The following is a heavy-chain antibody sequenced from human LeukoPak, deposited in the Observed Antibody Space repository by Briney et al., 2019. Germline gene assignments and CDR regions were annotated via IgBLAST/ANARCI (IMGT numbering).Heavy chain of an antibody. CDR3: ARRGWSAFDI. D-gene: IGHD6-19*01. CDR2: IYYSGGT. Sequence: KPSETLSLTCTVSGGSISSYYWSWIRQPPGKGLEWIGYIYYSGGTNYNPSLKSRVTISVDTSKNQFSLKLSSVTAADTAVYYCARRGWSAFDIWGQGTMVTVSS. CDR1: GGSISSYY. J-gene: IGHJ3*02. V-gene: IGHV4-59*08.